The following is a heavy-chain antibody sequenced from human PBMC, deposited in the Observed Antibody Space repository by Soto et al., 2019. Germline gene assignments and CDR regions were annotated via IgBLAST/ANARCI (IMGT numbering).Heavy chain of an antibody. CDR3: ARSWSGYLYMDV. Sequence: SETLSLTCTVSGGSISSYYWSWIRQPPGKGLEWIGYIYYSGSTNYNPSLKSRVTISVDTSKNQFSLKLSSVTAADTAVYYCARSWSGYLYMDVWGKGTTVTVSS. CDR1: GGSISSYY. D-gene: IGHD3-3*01. V-gene: IGHV4-59*01. CDR2: IYYSGST. J-gene: IGHJ6*03.